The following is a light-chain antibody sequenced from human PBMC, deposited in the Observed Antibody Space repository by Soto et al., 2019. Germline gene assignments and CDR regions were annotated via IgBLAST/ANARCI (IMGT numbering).Light chain of an antibody. CDR1: QDIKTY. CDR2: GTF. V-gene: IGKV1-9*01. CDR3: QHLNNYPPLT. J-gene: IGKJ3*01. Sequence: IQLTQSPASLSASVGDRVSITCRASQDIKTYLAWYQQKQGKAPKLLISGTFTLQSGVPSRFIGSRSGTDFTLTISHLQPEDFATYDCQHLNNYPPLTFGPGTKVDLE.